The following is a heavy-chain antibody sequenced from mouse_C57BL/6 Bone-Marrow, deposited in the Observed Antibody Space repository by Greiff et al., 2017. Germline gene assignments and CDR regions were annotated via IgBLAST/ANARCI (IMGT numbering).Heavy chain of an antibody. CDR3: ARLGGGY. Sequence: QVQLQQPGAELVMPGASVKLSCKASGYTFTSYWMHWVKQRPGQGLEWIGEIDPSDSYTNYNQQFKGKSTLTVDKSSSTAYMQLSSLTSADSAVYYCARLGGGYWGQGTTLTVSS. CDR2: IDPSDSYT. V-gene: IGHV1-69*01. J-gene: IGHJ2*01. CDR1: GYTFTSYW. D-gene: IGHD1-1*02.